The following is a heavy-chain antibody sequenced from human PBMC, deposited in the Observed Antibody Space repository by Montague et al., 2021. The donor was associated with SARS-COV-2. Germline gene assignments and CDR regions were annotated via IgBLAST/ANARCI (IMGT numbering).Heavy chain of an antibody. Sequence: SETLSLTCIVSGGSISSSGYYWGWIRQSPGKGLEWIGNIYHSGSTYYNPSLKSRVTISVDTSNNQFSLKLSSVTAADTAVYYCAMVGRQQVVRFYGMDVWGQGTTVTVSS. CDR2: IYHSGST. J-gene: IGHJ6*02. CDR3: AMVGRQQVVRFYGMDV. V-gene: IGHV4-39*07. CDR1: GGSISSSGYY. D-gene: IGHD6-13*01.